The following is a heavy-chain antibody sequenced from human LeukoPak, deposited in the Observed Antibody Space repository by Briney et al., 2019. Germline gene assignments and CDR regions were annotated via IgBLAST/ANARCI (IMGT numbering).Heavy chain of an antibody. Sequence: GGSLRLSCAASGFTFSSYGMHWVRQAPGKGLEWVAVIWYDGSNKYYADSVKGRFTISRDNSKNTLYLQMNSLRAEDTAVYYCAKHYGDYVPAGFDYWGQGTLVTVSS. CDR3: AKHYGDYVPAGFDY. CDR1: GFTFSSYG. V-gene: IGHV3-33*06. J-gene: IGHJ4*02. D-gene: IGHD4-17*01. CDR2: IWYDGSNK.